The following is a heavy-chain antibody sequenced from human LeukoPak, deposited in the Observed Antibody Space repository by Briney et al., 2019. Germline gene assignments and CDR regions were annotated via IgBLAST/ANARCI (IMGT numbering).Heavy chain of an antibody. CDR2: IYTSGST. D-gene: IGHD6-13*01. CDR3: AREAIAAPYPDY. CDR1: GGSISSYY. J-gene: IGHJ4*02. V-gene: IGHV4-4*07. Sequence: SETLSLTCTVSGGSISSYYWSWIRQPAGKGLEWIGRIYTSGSTSYNPSLKSRVTMSVDTSKNQFSLKLSSVTAADTAVYYCAREAIAAPYPDYWGRGTLVTVSS.